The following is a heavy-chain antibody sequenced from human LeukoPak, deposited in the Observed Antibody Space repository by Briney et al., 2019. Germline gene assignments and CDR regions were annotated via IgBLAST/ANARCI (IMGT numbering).Heavy chain of an antibody. J-gene: IGHJ4*02. CDR3: AKGSGPLQYYFDY. V-gene: IGHV3-23*01. CDR2: ISGSGGST. CDR1: GFTFSSYA. Sequence: GGSLRLSCAASGFTFSSYAMSWVRQAPGKGREWVSAISGSGGSTYYADSVKGRFTISRDNSKNTLYLQMNSLRAEDTAVYYCAKGSGPLQYYFDYWGQGTLVTVSS. D-gene: IGHD2-15*01.